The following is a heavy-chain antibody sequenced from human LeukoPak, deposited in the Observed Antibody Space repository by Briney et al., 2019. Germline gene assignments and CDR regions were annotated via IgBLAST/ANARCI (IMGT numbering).Heavy chain of an antibody. V-gene: IGHV4-31*03. D-gene: IGHD3-10*01. CDR3: ARDSYYYGSGSRINWFDP. CDR2: ISYSGST. Sequence: SETLSLTCTVSGGSISSGDYYWNWIRQHPGKGLEWIGYISYSGSTYYNPSLKSRVTISVDTSKHQFSLKLSSVTAADTAVYYCARDSYYYGSGSRINWFDPWGQGTLVTVSS. J-gene: IGHJ5*02. CDR1: GGSISSGDYY.